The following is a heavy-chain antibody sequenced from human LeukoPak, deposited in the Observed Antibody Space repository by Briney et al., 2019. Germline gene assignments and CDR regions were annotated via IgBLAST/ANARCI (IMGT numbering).Heavy chain of an antibody. D-gene: IGHD4-11*01. Sequence: GGSLRLSCAASGFTFSSYWMHWVRQVPGKGLVWVSRINTDGSSTTYADSVKGRFTISRDNAKNTLYLQMNSLRAEDTAVYYCARSNQADDYWGQGTLVTVSS. CDR1: GFTFSSYW. V-gene: IGHV3-74*01. CDR2: INTDGSST. J-gene: IGHJ4*02. CDR3: ARSNQADDY.